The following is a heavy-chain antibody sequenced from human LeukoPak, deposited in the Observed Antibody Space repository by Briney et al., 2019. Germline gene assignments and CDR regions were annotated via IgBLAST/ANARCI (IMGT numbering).Heavy chain of an antibody. D-gene: IGHD1-14*01. V-gene: IGHV3-21*06. CDR3: ATETNGRHYDY. J-gene: IGHJ4*02. Sequence: GGSLRLSCTASGLTSSTSGFNWVRQAPGKGLEWVASIGPTGSDRYHADSIKGRFTISRDNANNFLYLQMNSLRAEDTAVYYCATETNGRHYDYWGQGTLLTVSS. CDR1: GLTSSTSG. CDR2: IGPTGSDR.